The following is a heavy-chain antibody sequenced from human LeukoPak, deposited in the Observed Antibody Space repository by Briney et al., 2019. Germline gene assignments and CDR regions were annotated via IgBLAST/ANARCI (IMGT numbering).Heavy chain of an antibody. CDR3: PRGYYDVLTVYYTIDT. V-gene: IGHV4-59*01. Sequence: SETLSLTCPLSGGSISSYYWSWIRQPPGNGREWIGYIYYSGSTNYHLSLKSRVTISVNTSKDQFSLHLSSVTAADTGVDSGPRGYYDVLTVYYTIDTWGQGTLVTVSS. D-gene: IGHD3-9*01. J-gene: IGHJ5*02. CDR1: GGSISSYY. CDR2: IYYSGST.